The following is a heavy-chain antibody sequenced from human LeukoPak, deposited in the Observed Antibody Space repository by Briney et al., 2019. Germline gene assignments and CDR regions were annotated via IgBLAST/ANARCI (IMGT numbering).Heavy chain of an antibody. D-gene: IGHD3-10*01. CDR2: INHSGSN. V-gene: IGHV4-34*01. Sequence: SSETLSLTCAVYGGSFSGYYWSWIRQPPGKGLEWIGEINHSGSNNYNPSLKSRVTISVDTSKNQFSLKLSSVTAADTAVYYCARFSPRAARGQNWFDPWGQGTLVTVSS. CDR3: ARFSPRAARGQNWFDP. CDR1: GGSFSGYY. J-gene: IGHJ5*02.